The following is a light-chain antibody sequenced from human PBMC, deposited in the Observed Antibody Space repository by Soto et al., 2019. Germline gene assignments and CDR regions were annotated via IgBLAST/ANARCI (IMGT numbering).Light chain of an antibody. V-gene: IGLV2-14*01. Sequence: QSVLTQPASVSGSPGQSITISCTGTSSDVGNYNYVSWYQQYPGRVPKLLIYMVSNRPSGVSNRFSGSKSGNTASLTISGLQAEDEADYFCTSPTPGSLYVFGTGTQAHRP. CDR1: SSDVGNYNY. J-gene: IGLJ1*01. CDR2: MVS. CDR3: TSPTPGSLYV.